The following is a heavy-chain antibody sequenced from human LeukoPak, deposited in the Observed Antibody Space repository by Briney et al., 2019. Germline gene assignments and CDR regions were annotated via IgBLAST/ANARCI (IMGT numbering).Heavy chain of an antibody. J-gene: IGHJ2*01. CDR2: INSDGSST. CDR1: GFTFSSYW. CDR3: TRGRSGPWYFDL. D-gene: IGHD5-12*01. Sequence: PGGSLRLSCAASGFTFSSYWMHWVRQAPGKGLVWVSHINSDGSSTTYADSVRGRFTISRDNAKNTLSLQMNSLRAEDTAVYYCTRGRSGPWYFDLWGRGTLVTVSS. V-gene: IGHV3-74*03.